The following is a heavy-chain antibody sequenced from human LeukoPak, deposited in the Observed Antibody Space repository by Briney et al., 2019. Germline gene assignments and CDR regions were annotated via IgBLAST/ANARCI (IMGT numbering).Heavy chain of an antibody. CDR1: GSILGNNW. CDR3: TRDDFSGSYCD. D-gene: IGHD1-26*01. Sequence: GGSLRPSWAASGSILGNNWMSWVRQAPGKGLEGVANIKGDGSETYYVDSVKGRFTISRDNTRNSLYLQMNSLRADDTATYYCTRDDFSGSYCDWGHGTLVTVSS. CDR2: IKGDGSET. V-gene: IGHV3-7*01. J-gene: IGHJ4*01.